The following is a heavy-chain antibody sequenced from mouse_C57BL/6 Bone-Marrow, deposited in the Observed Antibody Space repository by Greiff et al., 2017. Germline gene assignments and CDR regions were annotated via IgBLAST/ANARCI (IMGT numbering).Heavy chain of an antibody. V-gene: IGHV1-54*01. CDR3: ARFGSSYLAWFAY. D-gene: IGHD1-1*01. Sequence: LVESGAELVRPGTSVKVSCKASGYAFTNYLIEWVKQRPGQGLEWIGVINPGSGGTNYNEKFKGKATLTADKSSSTAYMQPSSLTSEDSAVYFCARFGSSYLAWFAYWGQGTLVTVSA. CDR1: GYAFTNYL. CDR2: INPGSGGT. J-gene: IGHJ3*01.